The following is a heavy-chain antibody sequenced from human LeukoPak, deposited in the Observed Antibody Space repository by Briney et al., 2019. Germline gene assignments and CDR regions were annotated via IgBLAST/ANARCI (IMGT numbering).Heavy chain of an antibody. J-gene: IGHJ4*02. Sequence: VASVKVSCKASGYTFTSYGIPWVRQAPGQGLEWMGWISTYNGNTNYAQKIQGRVTMTTDTSTSTAYMELRSLRSDDTAVYYCARDLPYSSSWESIDYWGQGTLVTVSS. CDR2: ISTYNGNT. V-gene: IGHV1-18*01. CDR1: GYTFTSYG. CDR3: ARDLPYSSSWESIDY. D-gene: IGHD6-13*01.